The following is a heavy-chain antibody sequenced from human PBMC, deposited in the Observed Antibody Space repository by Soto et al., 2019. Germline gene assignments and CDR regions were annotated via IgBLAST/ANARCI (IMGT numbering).Heavy chain of an antibody. CDR1: GFTVSSNY. D-gene: IGHD3-22*01. V-gene: IGHV3-53*01. Sequence: EVQLVESAGGLIQPGGSLRLSCAASGFTVSSNYMSWVRQAPGKGLEWVSVIYSGGSTYYADSVKGRFTISRDNSKNTLYLQMNSLRAEDTAVYYCARNYDSTAGGAFDIWGQGTMVTVSS. CDR2: IYSGGST. CDR3: ARNYDSTAGGAFDI. J-gene: IGHJ3*02.